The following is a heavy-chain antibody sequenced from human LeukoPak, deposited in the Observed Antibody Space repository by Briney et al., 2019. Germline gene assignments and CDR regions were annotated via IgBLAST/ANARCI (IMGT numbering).Heavy chain of an antibody. CDR1: GVSISSSNSY. D-gene: IGHD3/OR15-3a*01. CDR2: IYYSGNT. V-gene: IGHV4-39*01. CDR3: ARQTGSGLFILP. Sequence: SETLSLTCTVSGVSISSSNSYWGWIRQPPGKGLEWIGSIYYSGNTYYNASLESQVSISIDTSKNQFSLRLTSVTAADTAVYYCARQTGSGLFILPGGQGTLVTVSS. J-gene: IGHJ4*02.